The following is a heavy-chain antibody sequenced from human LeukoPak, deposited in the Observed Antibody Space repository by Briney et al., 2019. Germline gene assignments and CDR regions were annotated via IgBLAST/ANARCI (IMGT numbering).Heavy chain of an antibody. CDR1: GFTFGDCA. CDR3: TREYYYGSGGENNWFDP. D-gene: IGHD3-10*01. J-gene: IGHJ5*02. Sequence: GGSLRLSCTASGFTFGDCAMSWVRQAPGKGLEWVGFIRSKAYGGTTEYAASVKGRFTISRDDSKSIAYLQMNSLKTEDTAVYYCTREYYYGSGGENNWFDPWGQGTLVTVSS. V-gene: IGHV3-49*04. CDR2: IRSKAYGGTT.